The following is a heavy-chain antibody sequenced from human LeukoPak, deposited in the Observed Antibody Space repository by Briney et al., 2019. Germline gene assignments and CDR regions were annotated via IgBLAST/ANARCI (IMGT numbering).Heavy chain of an antibody. CDR1: GFTFSSYS. CDR2: ISSSSSSL. D-gene: IGHD2-21*02. Sequence: GVSLRLSCAASGFTFSSYSMNWVRQAPGKGLKGVSSISSSSSSLYYSDSVKARFTISRENAKNSLYLQMNSLRAEDTAVYYCARDTDPYCGGDCDRDYWGEGTLVTVSS. V-gene: IGHV3-21*01. J-gene: IGHJ4*02. CDR3: ARDTDPYCGGDCDRDY.